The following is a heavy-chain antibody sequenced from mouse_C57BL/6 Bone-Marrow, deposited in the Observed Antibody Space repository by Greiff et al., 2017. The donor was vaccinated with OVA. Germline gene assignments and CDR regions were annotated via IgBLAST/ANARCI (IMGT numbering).Heavy chain of an antibody. J-gene: IGHJ1*03. Sequence: EVHLVESGGGLVQPGGSLKLSCAASGFTFSDYYMYWVRQTPEKRLEWVAYISNGGGSTYYPDTVKGRFTISRDNAKNTLYLQMSRLKSEDTAMYYCARHGDYYGKDFDVWGTGTTVTVSS. CDR1: GFTFSDYY. CDR2: ISNGGGST. CDR3: ARHGDYYGKDFDV. D-gene: IGHD1-1*01. V-gene: IGHV5-12*01.